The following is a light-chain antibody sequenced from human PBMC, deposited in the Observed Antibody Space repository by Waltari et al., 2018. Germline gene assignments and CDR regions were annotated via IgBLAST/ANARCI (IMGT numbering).Light chain of an antibody. CDR2: ETS. CDR3: QQYDDLPPT. CDR1: RDISDW. J-gene: IGKJ1*01. V-gene: IGKV1-NL1*01. Sequence: DIQMTQSPSSLSASVGDKVTISCHASRDISDWLAWYQQKPGKAPKLLISETSSLQNGVPSRFSGSGSGTDYTLTISSLQPEDFATYCQQYDDLPPTFGQGTQVEIK.